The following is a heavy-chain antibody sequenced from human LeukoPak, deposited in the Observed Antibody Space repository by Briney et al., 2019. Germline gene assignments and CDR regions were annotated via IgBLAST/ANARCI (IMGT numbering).Heavy chain of an antibody. Sequence: ASVKVSCKASGYTFSNYYMHWVRQAPGQGLEWMGWINPSSGGTNFAQKFQGRVTMTSDTSISTAYMELHGLRSDDTAVYYCARHVSSSNEDYWGQGTLVTVSS. CDR3: ARHVSSSNEDY. J-gene: IGHJ4*02. D-gene: IGHD2-8*01. V-gene: IGHV1-2*02. CDR2: INPSSGGT. CDR1: GYTFSNYY.